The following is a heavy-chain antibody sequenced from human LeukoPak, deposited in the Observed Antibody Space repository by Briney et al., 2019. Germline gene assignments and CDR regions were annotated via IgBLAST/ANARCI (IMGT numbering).Heavy chain of an antibody. D-gene: IGHD6-13*01. CDR3: ARSIAAAGF. J-gene: IGHJ4*02. Sequence: KPSETLSLTCTVSGGSISGYYWSWIRQPPGKGLEGIGYIYYSGSTNYNPSLKSRVTISVDTSKNQFSLKLSSVTAADTAVYYCARSIAAAGFWGQGTLVTVSS. CDR2: IYYSGST. CDR1: GGSISGYY. V-gene: IGHV4-59*08.